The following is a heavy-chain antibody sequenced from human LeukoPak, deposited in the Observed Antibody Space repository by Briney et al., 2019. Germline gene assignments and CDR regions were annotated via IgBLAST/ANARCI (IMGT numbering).Heavy chain of an antibody. V-gene: IGHV3-23*01. J-gene: IGHJ4*02. CDR2: ISGTGDTT. CDR1: GYTFSNYA. D-gene: IGHD3-10*01. Sequence: GGSLRLSCAASGYTFSNYAMSWVRQAPGEGLEWVSTISGTGDTTYYADSLKGRLTISRDNSKNTLYLQMSSLRADDTAVYYCTKGGWGTVLDYWGQGTLVTVSS. CDR3: TKGGWGTVLDY.